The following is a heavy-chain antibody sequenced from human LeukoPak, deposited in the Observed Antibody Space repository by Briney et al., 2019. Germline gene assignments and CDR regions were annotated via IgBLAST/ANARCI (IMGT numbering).Heavy chain of an antibody. CDR3: ARGIGMATITYFDY. D-gene: IGHD5-24*01. CDR2: IYYSGST. J-gene: IGHJ4*02. V-gene: IGHV4-59*01. CDR1: GGSISSYY. Sequence: PSETLSLTCTVSGGSISSYYWSWIRQPPGKGLEWIGYIYYSGSTNYNPSLKSRVTISVDTSKNQFSLKLSSVTAADTAVYYCARGIGMATITYFDYWGQGTLVTVSS.